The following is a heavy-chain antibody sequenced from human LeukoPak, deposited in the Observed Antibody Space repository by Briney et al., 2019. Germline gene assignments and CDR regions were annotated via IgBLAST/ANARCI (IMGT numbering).Heavy chain of an antibody. J-gene: IGHJ4*02. CDR3: ARVARAFDY. Sequence: PGGSLRLSCAASGFTFSTYWMTWVRQAPGKGLEWVANIKQDGSEKYYVDSVKGRFTISRDNAKKSLYLQMNSLRAEDAATYYCARVARAFDYWGQGTLVTVSS. V-gene: IGHV3-7*03. CDR1: GFTFSTYW. CDR2: IKQDGSEK.